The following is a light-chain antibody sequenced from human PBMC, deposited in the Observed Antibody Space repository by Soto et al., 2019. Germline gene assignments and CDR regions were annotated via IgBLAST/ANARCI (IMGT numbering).Light chain of an antibody. CDR2: DAS. J-gene: IGKJ1*01. V-gene: IGKV1-5*01. Sequence: DIQMTQSPSTLSASVGDRVTITFRASQSISSWLAWYQRKPGKAPKLLIYDASSLESGVPSRFSGSGSGTEFTLTISSLQPDDFATYYCQQYGSSPRTFGQGTKVDIK. CDR1: QSISSW. CDR3: QQYGSSPRT.